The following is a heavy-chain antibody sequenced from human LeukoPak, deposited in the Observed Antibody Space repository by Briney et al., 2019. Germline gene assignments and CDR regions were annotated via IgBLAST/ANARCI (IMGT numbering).Heavy chain of an antibody. CDR1: GGTFSSYA. J-gene: IGHJ4*02. V-gene: IGHV1-69*01. CDR2: IIPIFGTA. Sequence: VAWVKVSCKASGGTFSSYAISWVRQAPGQGLEWMGGIIPIFGTANYAQKFQGRVTITADESTSTAYMELSSLRSEDTAVYCCAREVQEYSSSNFDYWGQVTLVTVSS. D-gene: IGHD6-6*01. CDR3: AREVQEYSSSNFDY.